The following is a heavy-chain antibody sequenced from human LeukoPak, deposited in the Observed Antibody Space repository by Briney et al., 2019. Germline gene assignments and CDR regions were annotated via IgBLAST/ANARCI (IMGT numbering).Heavy chain of an antibody. V-gene: IGHV5-51*01. D-gene: IGHD6-25*01. CDR1: GYSFTSSW. CDR2: INPGDSDT. Sequence: GESLKISCKGSGYSFTSSWIGWVRQMPGKGLEWMGIINPGDSDTRYSPSLQGQVTISADKSINTAYLQWNSLKASDTAMYYCARKPHPGSLDFWGQGTLVTVSS. CDR3: ARKPHPGSLDF. J-gene: IGHJ4*02.